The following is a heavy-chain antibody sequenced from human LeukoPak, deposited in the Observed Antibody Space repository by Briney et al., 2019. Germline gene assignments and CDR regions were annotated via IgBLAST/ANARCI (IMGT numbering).Heavy chain of an antibody. J-gene: IGHJ6*03. V-gene: IGHV4-59*02. CDR1: GGSVSSYY. CDR3: ARWYLGYCSSTSCPHYYYYMDV. Sequence: SETLSLTCTVSGGSVSSYYWSWIRQPPGKGLEWIGYIYYSGSTNYNPSLKSRVTISVDTSKNQFSLKLSSVTAADTAVYYCARWYLGYCSSTSCPHYYYYMDVWGKGTTVTVSS. D-gene: IGHD2-2*01. CDR2: IYYSGST.